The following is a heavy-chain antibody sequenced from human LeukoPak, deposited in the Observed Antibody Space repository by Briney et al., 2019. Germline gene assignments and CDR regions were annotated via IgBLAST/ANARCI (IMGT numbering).Heavy chain of an antibody. Sequence: KPGGSLRLSCAASGFSFSDHYMSWIRQAPGKGLEWVSYISSSRSFTNYADSVKGRFTISRDTAKNSLYLQMNSLRAEDTAVYHCARAPLVLQYRWWFDPWGQGTLVIVSS. CDR3: ARAPLVLQYRWWFDP. D-gene: IGHD5-24*01. J-gene: IGHJ5*02. CDR2: ISSSRSFT. V-gene: IGHV3-11*06. CDR1: GFSFSDHY.